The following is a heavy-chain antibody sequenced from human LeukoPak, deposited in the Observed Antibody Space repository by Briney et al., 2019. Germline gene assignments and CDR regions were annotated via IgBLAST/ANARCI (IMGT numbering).Heavy chain of an antibody. J-gene: IGHJ4*02. CDR1: GFTFSSYW. CDR3: ARGSSSSSWTFDY. V-gene: IGHV3-74*01. Sequence: PGGSLRLSCAASGFTFSSYWMHWVRQAPGKGLVWVSRINSDGSSTRYADSVKGRFTISRDNAKNTLYLQMNSLRAEDTAVYYCARGSSSSSWTFDYWGQGTLVTVSS. D-gene: IGHD6-13*01. CDR2: INSDGSST.